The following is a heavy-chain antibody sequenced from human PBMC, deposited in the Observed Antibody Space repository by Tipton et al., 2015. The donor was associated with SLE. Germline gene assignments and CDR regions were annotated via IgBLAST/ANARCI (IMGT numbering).Heavy chain of an antibody. CDR2: IYSGGRT. CDR3: ASRTAVAGTFSY. CDR1: GFTFSSYS. V-gene: IGHV3-53*05. J-gene: IGHJ4*02. Sequence: SLRLSCAASGFTFSSYSMNWVRQAPGKGLEWVSVIYSGGRTFYADSVKGRFTISRDNSKNTLYLQMNSLRPEDTAVYYCASRTAVAGTFSYWGQGTLVTVSS. D-gene: IGHD6-19*01.